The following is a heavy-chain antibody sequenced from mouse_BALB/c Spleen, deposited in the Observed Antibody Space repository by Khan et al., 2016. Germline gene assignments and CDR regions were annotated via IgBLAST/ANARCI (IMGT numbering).Heavy chain of an antibody. Sequence: QVQLKQSGPGLVAPSQSLSITCTVSGFSLTSYGVHWVRQPPGKGLEWLGVIWAGGSTNYNSALMSRLSISKDNSKSQVFLKMNSLQTDDTAMYXCARGYYGSSYWYFDVWGAGTTVTVSS. V-gene: IGHV2-9*02. CDR1: GFSLTSYG. J-gene: IGHJ1*01. CDR2: IWAGGST. D-gene: IGHD1-1*01. CDR3: ARGYYGSSYWYFDV.